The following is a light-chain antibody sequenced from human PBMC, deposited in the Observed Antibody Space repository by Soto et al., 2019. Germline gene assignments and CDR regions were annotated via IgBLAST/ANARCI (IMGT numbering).Light chain of an antibody. CDR1: QSISSY. Sequence: EIQMTQSPSSLSASVGDRVTITCRASQSISSYLNWYQQKPRKAPKLLIYAPSSLQRCVPSRFSGSGSRTDFTLTISSLQPEDFATYYYQQSYSTPSSPVGQGTRLEIK. CDR2: APS. CDR3: QQSYSTPSSP. J-gene: IGKJ5*01. V-gene: IGKV1-39*01.